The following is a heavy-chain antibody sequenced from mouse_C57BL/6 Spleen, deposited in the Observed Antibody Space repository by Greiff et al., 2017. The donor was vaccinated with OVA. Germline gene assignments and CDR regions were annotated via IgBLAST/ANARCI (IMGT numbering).Heavy chain of an antibody. CDR2: INYDGSST. V-gene: IGHV5-16*01. D-gene: IGHD4-1*01. J-gene: IGHJ4*01. Sequence: EVQRVESEGGLVQPGSSMKLSCTASGFTFSDYYMAWVRQVPEKGLEWVANINYDGSSTYYLDSLKSRFIISRDNAKNILYLQMSSLKSEDTATYYCARDNWDGGYAMDYWGQGTSVTVSS. CDR3: ARDNWDGGYAMDY. CDR1: GFTFSDYY.